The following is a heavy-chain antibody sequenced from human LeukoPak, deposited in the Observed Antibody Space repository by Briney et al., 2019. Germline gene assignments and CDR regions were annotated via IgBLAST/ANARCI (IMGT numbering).Heavy chain of an antibody. J-gene: IGHJ4*02. CDR2: IKQDGSGK. CDR3: AKPLYYGSGSYYLVIDY. V-gene: IGHV3-7*01. CDR1: GFTFSSYS. Sequence: GGSLRLSCAASGFTFSSYSMNWVRQAPGKGLEWVANIKQDGSGKYYVDSVKGRFTISRDNAKNSLYLQMNSLRAEDTAVYYCAKPLYYGSGSYYLVIDYWGQGTLVTVSS. D-gene: IGHD3-10*01.